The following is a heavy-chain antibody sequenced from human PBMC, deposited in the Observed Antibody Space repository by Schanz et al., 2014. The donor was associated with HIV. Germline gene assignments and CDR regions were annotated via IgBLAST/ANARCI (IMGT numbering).Heavy chain of an antibody. CDR1: GFSFLRYE. Sequence: EVQLLESGGGLVQPGGSLRISCVASGFSFLRYEMSWVRQAPGKGLEWLSTLSGSGDRTYYADSVKGWVTISRDNSKNTLYLQMTTLRIDDTAVYYCAKPEYDSRGNSQSHFDYWGQGTLVTVSS. J-gene: IGHJ4*02. CDR2: LSGSGDRT. V-gene: IGHV3-23*01. CDR3: AKPEYDSRGNSQSHFDY. D-gene: IGHD3-22*01.